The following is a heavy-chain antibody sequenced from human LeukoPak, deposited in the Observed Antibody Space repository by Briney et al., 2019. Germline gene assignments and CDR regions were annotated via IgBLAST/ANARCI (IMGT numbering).Heavy chain of an antibody. Sequence: TSETLSLTCTVSDGSISSSSYYWGWIRQPPGKGLEWIGSIYYSGSTYYNPSLKSRVTISVDTSKNQFSLKLSSVTAADTAVYYCARSGCYYDSSGYCSWFDPWGQGTLVTVSS. CDR2: IYYSGST. CDR3: ARSGCYYDSSGYCSWFDP. V-gene: IGHV4-39*07. D-gene: IGHD3-22*01. J-gene: IGHJ5*02. CDR1: DGSISSSSYY.